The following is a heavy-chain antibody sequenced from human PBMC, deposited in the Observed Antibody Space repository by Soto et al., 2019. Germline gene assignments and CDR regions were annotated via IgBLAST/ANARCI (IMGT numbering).Heavy chain of an antibody. Sequence: QVQLVESGGGVVQPGRSLRLSCAASGFTFSSYGIDWVRQAPGKGLEWVAVISNDGTNKYYADSVKGRFTISRDNSKNTLDLQMNSLRAEDTAVYYCACGYSYGFYWGQGTVVTFPS. CDR3: ACGYSYGFY. D-gene: IGHD5-18*01. CDR2: ISNDGTNK. J-gene: IGHJ4*02. CDR1: GFTFSSYG. V-gene: IGHV3-30*03.